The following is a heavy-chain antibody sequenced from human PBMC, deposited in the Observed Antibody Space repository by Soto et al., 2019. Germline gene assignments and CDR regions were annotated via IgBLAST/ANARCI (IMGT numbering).Heavy chain of an antibody. V-gene: IGHV1-8*01. CDR3: ARGRDYYGDYVFWFDP. J-gene: IGHJ5*02. CDR2: MNPNSGNT. Sequence: QVQLVQSGAEVKKPGASVKVSCKASGYTFTSYDINWVRQATGQGLEWMGWMNPNSGNTGYAQKFQGRVTMTRNTSISTAYMELSSLRSEDTAVYYCARGRDYYGDYVFWFDPWGQGTLVTVSS. CDR1: GYTFTSYD. D-gene: IGHD4-17*01.